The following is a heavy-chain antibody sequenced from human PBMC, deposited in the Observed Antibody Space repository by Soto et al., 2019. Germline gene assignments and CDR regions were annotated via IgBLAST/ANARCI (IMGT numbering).Heavy chain of an antibody. CDR2: ISSSSSTI. CDR1: GFTFSSYS. J-gene: IGHJ4*02. V-gene: IGHV3-48*02. CDR3: ARDFWSGYYTQDYFDY. Sequence: GGSLRLSCAASGFTFSSYSMNWVRQAPGKGLEWVSYISSSSSTIYYADSVKGRFTISRDNAKNSLYLQMNSLRDEDTAVYYCARDFWSGYYTQDYFDYWGQGTLVTVSS. D-gene: IGHD3-3*01.